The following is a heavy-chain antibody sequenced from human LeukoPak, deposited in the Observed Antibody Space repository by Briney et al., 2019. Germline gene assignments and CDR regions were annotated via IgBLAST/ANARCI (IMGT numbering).Heavy chain of an antibody. V-gene: IGHV3-7*04. Sequence: PGGSLRLSCVGSGFTFSSFWMNWVRQVPGKGLEWLANIKEDGSVTTHVESVKGRFTISRDNAKNSLYLQMNSLRDEDTAVYYCARSFGDWGQGTLVTVSS. D-gene: IGHD3-10*01. CDR1: GFTFSSFW. CDR2: IKEDGSVT. J-gene: IGHJ4*02. CDR3: ARSFGD.